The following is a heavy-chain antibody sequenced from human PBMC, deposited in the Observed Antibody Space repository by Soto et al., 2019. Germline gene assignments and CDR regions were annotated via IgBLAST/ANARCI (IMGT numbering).Heavy chain of an antibody. CDR1: GFTFSSSE. CDR2: IRPSGQPI. V-gene: IGHV3-48*03. J-gene: IGHJ4*02. CDR3: ARSEIITTHYFDY. D-gene: IGHD3-22*01. Sequence: PGGSLRLSCAVSGFTFSSSEMYWVRQAPGKGLEWISYIRPSGQPIFYADSVKGRFTISRDNANNSLFLQMNSLRAEDTAVYYCARSEIITTHYFDYWGQGTLVTVSS.